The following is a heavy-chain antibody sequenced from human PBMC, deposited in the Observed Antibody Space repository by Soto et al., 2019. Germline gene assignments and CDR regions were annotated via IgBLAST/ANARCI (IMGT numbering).Heavy chain of an antibody. D-gene: IGHD2-15*01. CDR1: GFTFSSYA. V-gene: IGHV3-23*01. Sequence: EVQLLESGGALVQPGGSLRLSCAASGFTFSSYAMSWVRQAPGKGLEWVSLISGSGGGTYYAASVKGRFTISRDNSKNTLYLQMNSLREEDTAVFYCAKHLSNGSPDYWGQGTLVTVSS. CDR3: AKHLSNGSPDY. CDR2: ISGSGGGT. J-gene: IGHJ4*02.